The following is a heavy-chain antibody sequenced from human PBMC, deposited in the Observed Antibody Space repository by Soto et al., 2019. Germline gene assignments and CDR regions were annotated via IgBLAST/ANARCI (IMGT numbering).Heavy chain of an antibody. J-gene: IGHJ4*02. CDR2: INHSGST. CDR1: GGSFSFYY. Sequence: QVQLHQWGAGLLKPSETLSLTCAVSGGSFSFYYWSWIRQPPGKELEWIGEINHSGSTNYNSSLKSRVTISVDTSKNQFSLKLSSVTAADTAVYYCATRFYDSSGYYLFYFDSWGQGTRVTVSS. V-gene: IGHV4-34*01. D-gene: IGHD3-22*01. CDR3: ATRFYDSSGYYLFYFDS.